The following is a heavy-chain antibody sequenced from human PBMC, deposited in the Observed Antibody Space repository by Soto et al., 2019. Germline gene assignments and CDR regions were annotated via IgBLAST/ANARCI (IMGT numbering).Heavy chain of an antibody. J-gene: IGHJ3*02. Sequence: PSETLSLTCAVYGGSFSGYYWSWIRQPPGKGLEWIGEINHSGSTNYNPSLKSRVTISVDTFKNQFSLKLSSVTAADTAVYYCARGGSSWYAGKAFDIWGQGAMVTVSS. D-gene: IGHD6-13*01. CDR3: ARGGSSWYAGKAFDI. V-gene: IGHV4-34*01. CDR2: INHSGST. CDR1: GGSFSGYY.